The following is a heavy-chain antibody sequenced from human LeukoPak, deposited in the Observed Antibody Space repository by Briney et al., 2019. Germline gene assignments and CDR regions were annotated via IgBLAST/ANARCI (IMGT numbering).Heavy chain of an antibody. Sequence: GRSLRLSCAASGFTFSSYAMHWVRQAPGKGLEWVAVISYDGSNKYYADSVKGRFTISRDNSKNTLYLQMNSLRAEDTAVYYCARADTIFGVVMSPFDPWGQGTLVTVSS. CDR1: GFTFSSYA. CDR2: ISYDGSNK. D-gene: IGHD3-3*01. V-gene: IGHV3-30*04. J-gene: IGHJ5*02. CDR3: ARADTIFGVVMSPFDP.